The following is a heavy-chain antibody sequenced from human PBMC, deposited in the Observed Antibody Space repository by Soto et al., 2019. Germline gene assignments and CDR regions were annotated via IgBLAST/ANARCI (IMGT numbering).Heavy chain of an antibody. CDR2: ISAYNGNT. CDR1: GYPLTSYG. CDR3: ARAFKYGYWFDP. Sequence: XSVKVACKASGYPLTSYGIIWVRQAPGQGLEWMGWISAYNGNTNYAQKLQGRVTMTTDTSTSTAYMELRSLRSDDTAVYYCARAFKYGYWFDPWGQGTLVTVSS. V-gene: IGHV1-18*01. J-gene: IGHJ5*02. D-gene: IGHD3-10*01.